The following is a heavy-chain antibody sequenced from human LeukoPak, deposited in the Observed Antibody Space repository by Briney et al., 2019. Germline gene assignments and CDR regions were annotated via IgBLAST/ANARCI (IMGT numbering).Heavy chain of an antibody. CDR3: ARDRVLHYFDY. CDR1: GFTFSSHG. Sequence: GRSLRLSCAASGFTFSSHGMHWLRQAPGKGLEWVAVIWYDGSDKYYADSVKGRFTISRDNSKNTLYLQMTSLRADDTAVYYCARDRVLHYFDYWGQGALVTVSS. V-gene: IGHV3-33*01. CDR2: IWYDGSDK. J-gene: IGHJ4*02. D-gene: IGHD3-16*01.